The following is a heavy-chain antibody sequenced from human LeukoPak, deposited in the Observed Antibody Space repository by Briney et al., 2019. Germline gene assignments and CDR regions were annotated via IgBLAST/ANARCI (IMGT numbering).Heavy chain of an antibody. D-gene: IGHD3-3*01. CDR3: SRGDFSSGPSRDAFDI. J-gene: IGHJ3*02. CDR2: VFTSGTT. CDR1: GGSISSGRYF. Sequence: SETLSLTCTVSGGSISSGRYFWSWIRQPAGKGLEWVGRVFTSGTTNYNPSLQSRITVSVDTSKNQFSLKMSSVTAADTAVYYCSRGDFSSGPSRDAFDIWGQGTMVTASS. V-gene: IGHV4-61*02.